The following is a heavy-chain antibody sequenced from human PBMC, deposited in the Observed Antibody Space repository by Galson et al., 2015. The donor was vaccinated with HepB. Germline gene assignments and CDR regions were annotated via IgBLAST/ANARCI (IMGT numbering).Heavy chain of an antibody. J-gene: IGHJ6*02. CDR1: GYTFTGYY. CDR3: AREGGYGDYSPLYYYYYGMDV. V-gene: IGHV1-2*04. CDR2: INPNSGGT. Sequence: SVKVSCKASGYTFTGYYMHWVRQAPGQGLEWMGWINPNSGGTNYAQKFQGWVTMTRDTSISTAYMELSRLRSDDTAVYYCAREGGYGDYSPLYYYYYGMDVWGQGTMVTVSS. D-gene: IGHD4-17*01.